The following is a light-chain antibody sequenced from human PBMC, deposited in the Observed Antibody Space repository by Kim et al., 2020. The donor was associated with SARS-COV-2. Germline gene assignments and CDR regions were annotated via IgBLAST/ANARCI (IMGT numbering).Light chain of an antibody. CDR3: QQYGSSPLT. CDR2: GAS. J-gene: IGKJ4*01. CDR1: QSVSSSY. Sequence: SPRERATPSCRASQSVSSSYLAWYQQKPGQAPRLLIYGASSRATGIPDRFSGSGSGTDFTLTISRLEPEDFAVYYCQQYGSSPLTFGGGTKVEIK. V-gene: IGKV3-20*01.